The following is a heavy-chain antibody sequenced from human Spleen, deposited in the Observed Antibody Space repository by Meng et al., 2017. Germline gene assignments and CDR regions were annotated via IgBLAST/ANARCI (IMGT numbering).Heavy chain of an antibody. CDR2: INTDASST. V-gene: IGHV3-74*03. D-gene: IGHD3-9*01. CDR3: ARDADWVIFDH. Sequence: ESLKISCAASGFTFSSYEMNWVRQAPGEGLVWVSRINTDASSTTYADSVKGRFTISRDDAKNTVYLQMNSLRAEDTAVYYCARDADWVIFDHWGQEALVTVSS. CDR1: GFTFSSYE. J-gene: IGHJ4*02.